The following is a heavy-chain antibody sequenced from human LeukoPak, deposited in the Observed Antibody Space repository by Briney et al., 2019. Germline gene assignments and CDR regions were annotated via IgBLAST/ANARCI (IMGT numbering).Heavy chain of an antibody. CDR3: ATSPVGNSGGFDY. D-gene: IGHD4-23*01. CDR1: GGSISSGGYS. CDR2: IYHSGST. V-gene: IGHV4-30-2*01. Sequence: PSETLSLTCAVSGGSISSGGYSWSWIRRPPGKGLEWIGYIYHSGSTYYNPSLKSRVTISVDRSKNQFSLKLSSVTAADTAVYYCATSPVGNSGGFDYWGRGTLVTVSS. J-gene: IGHJ4*02.